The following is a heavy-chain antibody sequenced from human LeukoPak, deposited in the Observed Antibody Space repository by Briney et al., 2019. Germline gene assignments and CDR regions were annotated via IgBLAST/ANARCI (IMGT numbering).Heavy chain of an antibody. Sequence: SETLSLTCTVSGGSISSYYWSWIRQPPGKGLEWIGYIYTSGSTNYNPSLKSRVTISVDTSKNQFSLKLSSVTAADTAVYYCARLRRLSIAARGYFDYWGQGTLVTVSS. V-gene: IGHV4-4*09. CDR3: ARLRRLSIAARGYFDY. CDR1: GGSISSYY. J-gene: IGHJ4*02. CDR2: IYTSGST. D-gene: IGHD6-6*01.